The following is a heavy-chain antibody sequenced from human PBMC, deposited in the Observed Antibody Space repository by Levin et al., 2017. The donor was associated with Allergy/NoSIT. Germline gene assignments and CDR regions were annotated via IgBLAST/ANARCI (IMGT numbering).Heavy chain of an antibody. D-gene: IGHD5-12*01. Sequence: GESLKISCQASGYTFTSYGISWVRQAPGQGLEWMGWFSTYNGDTNYAQKLQGRVTMTTDTSTSTAYMALRSPRSYDPALYFCARDGIVPTTYHYYGLDVWGQGTTVTVSS. J-gene: IGHJ6*02. CDR2: FSTYNGDT. CDR3: ARDGIVPTTYHYYGLDV. CDR1: GYTFTSYG. V-gene: IGHV1-18*01.